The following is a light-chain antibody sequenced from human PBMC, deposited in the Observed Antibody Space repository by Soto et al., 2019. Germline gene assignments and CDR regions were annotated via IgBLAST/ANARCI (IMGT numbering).Light chain of an antibody. J-gene: IGLJ1*01. V-gene: IGLV1-40*01. Sequence: QCVLTQAPSVSGAPGQRGPISCTGSSSNIGSTYDVQWYQQLPGTAPKLLIHGNTNRPSGVPDRFSGSKSGTSASLAITGLQADDEADYYCQSYDDSLSVHYVFGTGTKVTVL. CDR2: GNT. CDR3: QSYDDSLSVHYV. CDR1: SSNIGSTYD.